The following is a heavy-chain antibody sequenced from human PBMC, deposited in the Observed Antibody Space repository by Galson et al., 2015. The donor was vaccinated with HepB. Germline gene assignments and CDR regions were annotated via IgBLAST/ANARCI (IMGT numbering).Heavy chain of an antibody. V-gene: IGHV5-51*01. D-gene: IGHD5-24*01. J-gene: IGHJ4*02. CDR3: ARREWMTTTSPLDS. CDR2: IYPGDSDI. Sequence: QSGAEVKEPGESLKISCKGSGYNFINFWIGWVRQKPGKGLEWMGTIYPGDSDIRYSPSFEGQVIISADRSTSTAYLQWKSLKASDTAIYYCARREWMTTTSPLDSWGQGTLVTVSS. CDR1: GYNFINFW.